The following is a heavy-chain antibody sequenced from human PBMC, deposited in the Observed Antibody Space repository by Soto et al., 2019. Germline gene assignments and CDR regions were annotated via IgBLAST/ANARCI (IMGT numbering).Heavy chain of an antibody. V-gene: IGHV2-5*02. D-gene: IGHD4-17*01. J-gene: IGHJ4*02. CDR2: IYWDDDK. CDR1: GLSVSDSGVG. CDR3: AHSHDYGDYGPVEY. Sequence: QITFKESGPTLMKPTETLTLTCTVSGLSVSDSGVGVGWIRQPPGKALAWLAIIYWDDDKRYSPSLKSRLTITKDTSKNQVVLTLTNMDPVDTATYFCAHSHDYGDYGPVEYWGQGALVIVSS.